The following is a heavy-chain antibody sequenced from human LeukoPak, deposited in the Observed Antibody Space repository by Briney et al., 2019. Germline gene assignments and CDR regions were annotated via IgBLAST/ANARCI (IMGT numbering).Heavy chain of an antibody. D-gene: IGHD1-1*01. V-gene: IGHV3-23*01. CDR2: ISGSGGNT. Sequence: GGSLRLSCVGSGFTFTSNPLSWVRQAPGKGLEWASAISGSGGNTYYGDSVRGRFTISRDNSKNTLYLQMNSLRAEDTAVYYCATTKPARRYFDYWGQGTLLTVSS. J-gene: IGHJ4*02. CDR1: GFTFTSNP. CDR3: ATTKPARRYFDY.